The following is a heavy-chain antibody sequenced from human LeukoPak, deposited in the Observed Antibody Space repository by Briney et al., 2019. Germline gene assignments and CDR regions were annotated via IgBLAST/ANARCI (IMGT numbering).Heavy chain of an antibody. Sequence: GGSLRLSCAASGLTFSSYSMNWVRQAPGKGLEWVSYISASSGSIYYAGSVKGRFTISRDNAKNSLYLQMNSLRAEDTAVYYCASQQLVLDYWGQGTLVTVSS. J-gene: IGHJ4*02. CDR2: ISASSGSI. CDR3: ASQQLVLDY. V-gene: IGHV3-48*01. D-gene: IGHD6-13*01. CDR1: GLTFSSYS.